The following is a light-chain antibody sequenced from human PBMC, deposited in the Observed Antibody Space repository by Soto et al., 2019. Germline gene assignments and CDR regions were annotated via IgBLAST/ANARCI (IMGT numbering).Light chain of an antibody. V-gene: IGKV1-33*01. CDR2: DAS. CDR1: QTISSW. J-gene: IGKJ3*01. Sequence: DIQMTQSPSTLSASVGDRFTITFRASQTISSWLAWYQQKPGKAPKLLIYDASNLETGVPSRFSGSGSGTDFTFTISSLQPEDIATYYCQQYDNLPSVFGPGTKVDIK. CDR3: QQYDNLPSV.